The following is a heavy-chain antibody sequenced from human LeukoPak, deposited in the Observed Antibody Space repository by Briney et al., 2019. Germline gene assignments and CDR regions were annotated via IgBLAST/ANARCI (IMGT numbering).Heavy chain of an antibody. J-gene: IGHJ6*03. Sequence: GASVKVSCKASGYTFTDYYMHWVRQAPGQGLEWMGWINPNSGGTNYAQKFQGRVTMTRDTSISTAYMELSRLRSDDTAVYYCARTGHSSSSGYYYYYMDVWGKGTTVTVSS. V-gene: IGHV1-2*02. CDR2: INPNSGGT. CDR1: GYTFTDYY. CDR3: ARTGHSSSSGYYYYYMDV. D-gene: IGHD6-6*01.